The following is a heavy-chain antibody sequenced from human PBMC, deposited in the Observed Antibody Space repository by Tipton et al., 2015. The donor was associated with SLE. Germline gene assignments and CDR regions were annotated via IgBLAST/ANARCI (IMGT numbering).Heavy chain of an antibody. D-gene: IGHD3-22*01. CDR3: ARTSGQRYYEGMDV. CDR2: ISSEDTT. V-gene: IGHV3-53*05. Sequence: GSLRLSCAASEFIVGTDYMSWVRQAPGKGLEWVSIISSEDTTSYTDSVKGRFTISRDNSKNTVYLQMNSLRAEDTAVYYCARTSGQRYYEGMDVWGQGITVTVSS. CDR1: EFIVGTDY. J-gene: IGHJ6*02.